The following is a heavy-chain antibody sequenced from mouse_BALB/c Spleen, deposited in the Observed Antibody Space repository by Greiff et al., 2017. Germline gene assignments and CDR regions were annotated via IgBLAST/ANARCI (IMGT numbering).Heavy chain of an antibody. CDR3: ANYYGSRGDYYAMDY. CDR1: GYAFSSYW. Sequence: QVQLQQSGAELVRPGSSVKISCKASGYAFSSYWMNWVKQRPGQGLEWIGQIYPGDGDTNYNGKFKGKATLTADKSSSTAYMQRSSLTSEDSAVYFCANYYGSRGDYYAMDYWGQGTSVTVSS. CDR2: IYPGDGDT. V-gene: IGHV1-80*01. D-gene: IGHD1-1*01. J-gene: IGHJ4*01.